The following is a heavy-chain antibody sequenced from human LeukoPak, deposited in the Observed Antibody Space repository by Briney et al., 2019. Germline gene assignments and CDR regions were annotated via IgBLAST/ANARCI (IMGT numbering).Heavy chain of an antibody. CDR3: ARCTSCSEVGTFDY. V-gene: IGHV4-59*01. CDR1: GGSISIYY. CDR2: IYYSGST. D-gene: IGHD2-2*01. J-gene: IGHJ4*02. Sequence: PSETLSLTCTVSGGSISIYYWSWIRHPPGKGLEWIGYIYYSGSTNYNPSLKSRVTISVDTSKNQFSLKLSSVTAAGTAVYYCARCTSCSEVGTFDYWGQGTLVTVSS.